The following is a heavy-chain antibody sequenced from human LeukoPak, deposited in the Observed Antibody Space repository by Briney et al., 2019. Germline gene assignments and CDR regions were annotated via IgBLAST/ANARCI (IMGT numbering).Heavy chain of an antibody. Sequence: GASVKVSCKASGYTFTGYYMHWVRQAPGQGLEWMGWINPNSGGTNYAQKFQGRVTMTRDTSISTAYMELSRLRSDDTAVYYCAREPGRGIAACPGDCHYYKDVLGKGTTVTVSS. CDR3: AREPGRGIAACPGDCHYYKDV. V-gene: IGHV1-2*02. CDR1: GYTFTGYY. D-gene: IGHD6-13*01. CDR2: INPNSGGT. J-gene: IGHJ6*03.